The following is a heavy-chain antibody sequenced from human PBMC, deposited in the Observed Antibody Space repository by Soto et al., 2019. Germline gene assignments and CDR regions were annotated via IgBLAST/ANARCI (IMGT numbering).Heavy chain of an antibody. CDR1: GGAFSGDA. CDR3: ARDLRKVDYYDSSGYYHAFDI. J-gene: IGHJ3*02. D-gene: IGHD3-22*01. Sequence: SVKVSCEGVGGAFSGDAISWVRQAPGQGLEWMGGIIPIFGTANYAQKFQGRVTITADESTSTAYMELSSLRSEDTAVYYCARDLRKVDYYDSSGYYHAFDIWGQGTMVTVSS. V-gene: IGHV1-69*13. CDR2: IIPIFGTA.